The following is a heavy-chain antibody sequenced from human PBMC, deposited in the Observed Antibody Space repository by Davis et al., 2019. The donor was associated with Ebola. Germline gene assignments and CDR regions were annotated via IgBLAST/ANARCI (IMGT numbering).Heavy chain of an antibody. CDR3: VGDRDWAFEI. D-gene: IGHD2-21*01. J-gene: IGHJ3*02. Sequence: GESLKISCEASGFTFRTFAMHWVRQSPGKGLEWVSGISHDGGTESNADPVRGRFTISRDNAKNSLYLQMNSLRDEDTAIYYCVGDRDWAFEIWGQGTMVTVSS. V-gene: IGHV3-30-3*01. CDR1: GFTFRTFA. CDR2: ISHDGGTE.